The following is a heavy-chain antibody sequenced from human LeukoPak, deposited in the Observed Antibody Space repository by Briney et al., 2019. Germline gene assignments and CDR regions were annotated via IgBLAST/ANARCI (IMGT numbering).Heavy chain of an antibody. V-gene: IGHV4-34*01. CDR2: INHSGST. CDR3: ARVKCSGGSCYWHFDL. CDR1: GGSFSGYY. D-gene: IGHD2-15*01. Sequence: SETLSLTCAVYGGSFSGYYWSWIRQPPGKGLEWIGEINHSGSTNYNPSLKSRVTMSVDTSKNRFSLKLSSVTAADTAVYYCARVKCSGGSCYWHFDLWGRGTLVTVSS. J-gene: IGHJ2*01.